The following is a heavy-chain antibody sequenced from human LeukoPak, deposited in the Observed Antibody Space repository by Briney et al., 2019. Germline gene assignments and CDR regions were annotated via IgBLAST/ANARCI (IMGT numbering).Heavy chain of an antibody. CDR3: AREVAHDSSLNWFDP. CDR2: IYYSGST. CDR1: GGSISSGGYY. Sequence: PSETLSLTCTVSGGSISSGGYYWRWIRQHPGKGLEWIGYIYYSGSTYYNPSLKSRVTISVDTSKNQFSLKLSSVTAADTAVYYCAREVAHDSSLNWFDPWGQGTLVTVSS. D-gene: IGHD3-22*01. V-gene: IGHV4-31*03. J-gene: IGHJ5*02.